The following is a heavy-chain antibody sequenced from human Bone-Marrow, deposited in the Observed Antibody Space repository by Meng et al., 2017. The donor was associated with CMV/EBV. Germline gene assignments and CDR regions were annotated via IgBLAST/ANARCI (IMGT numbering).Heavy chain of an antibody. CDR1: GFTFGDYA. V-gene: IGHV3-49*04. J-gene: IGHJ6*02. CDR3: TREPMVRGVITTFYNYYGMDV. D-gene: IGHD3-10*01. CDR2: IRSKAYGGTT. Sequence: GESLKISCTASGFTFGDYAMSWVRQAPGKGLEWVGFIRSKAYGGTTEYAASVKGRFTISRDDSKSIAYLQMNSLKTEDTAVYYCTREPMVRGVITTFYNYYGMDVWGQGTTVTAP.